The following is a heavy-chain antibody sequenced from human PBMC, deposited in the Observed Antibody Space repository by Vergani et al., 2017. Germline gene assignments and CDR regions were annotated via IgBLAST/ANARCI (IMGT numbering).Heavy chain of an antibody. V-gene: IGHV3-33*01. CDR3: AGDLRLLYNRFDP. D-gene: IGHD1-14*01. CDR2: TWYEGNNK. Sequence: QVQLVESGGGVVQPGRSLRLSCAASGFTFNQYGMHWVRQAPGKGLEWVAVTWYEGNNKQYADSVKGRFTISRDNSKSTMYLQMNSLRDEDTGVYYCAGDLRLLYNRFDPWGQGTLVTVSS. J-gene: IGHJ5*01. CDR1: GFTFNQYG.